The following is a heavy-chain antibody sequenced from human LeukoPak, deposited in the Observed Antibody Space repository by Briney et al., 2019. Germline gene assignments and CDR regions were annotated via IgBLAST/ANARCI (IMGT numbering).Heavy chain of an antibody. CDR3: ARALGIAVAGTGGSWFDP. D-gene: IGHD6-19*01. CDR1: GYTFTGYY. J-gene: IGHJ5*02. CDR2: INPNSGGT. V-gene: IGHV1-2*02. Sequence: ASVKVSCKASGYTFTGYYMHWVRQAPGQGLEWMGWINPNSGGTNYAQKFQGRVTMTRDTSISTAYMELSRLRSDDTAVYYCARALGIAVAGTGGSWFDPWGQGTLDTVSS.